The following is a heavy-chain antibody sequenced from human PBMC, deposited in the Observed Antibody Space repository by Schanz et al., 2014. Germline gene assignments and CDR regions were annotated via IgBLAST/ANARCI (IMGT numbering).Heavy chain of an antibody. V-gene: IGHV4-30-4*07. CDR2: IYYSGST. J-gene: IGHJ6*02. CDR3: ARGGRTTYNYYYGMDV. Sequence: QVQLQESGPGLVKPSQTLSLTCAVSGGSISSGGYSWNWIRQPPGKGLEWIVYIYYSGSTYYNPPIKRRVTIPGDTSKNQCPMKLTSVTAADTAVYYCARGGRTTYNYYYGMDVWGQGTTVTVSS. CDR1: GGSISSGGYS. D-gene: IGHD1-1*01.